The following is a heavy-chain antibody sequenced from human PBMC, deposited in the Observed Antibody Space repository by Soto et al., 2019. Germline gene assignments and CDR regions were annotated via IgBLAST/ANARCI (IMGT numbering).Heavy chain of an antibody. CDR3: AGQTFTIAAASYGRSNWFDP. CDR2: IYFTGNT. V-gene: IGHV4-39*01. CDR1: GGSITSSSHF. D-gene: IGHD6-25*01. Sequence: SETLSLTCSASGGSITSSSHFWGWVRQPPGKGLEWIGTIYFTGNTYYNPSLKSRLTRSIDTSKNEFSLRLNSVTSADTAVYYCAGQTFTIAAASYGRSNWFDPWGPGTLVTVSS. J-gene: IGHJ5*02.